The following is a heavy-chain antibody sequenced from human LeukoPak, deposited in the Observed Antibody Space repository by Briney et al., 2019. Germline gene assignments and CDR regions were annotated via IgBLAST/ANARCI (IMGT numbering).Heavy chain of an antibody. D-gene: IGHD5-12*01. CDR3: ARGDVAWLRGFDAFDI. CDR2: IDPSDSYT. CDR1: GYSFTSYW. Sequence: GESLKISCKGSGYSFTSYWISWVRQIPGKGLEWMGRIDPSDSYTNYSPSFQGHVTISVDKSISTAYLQWSSLKASDTAMYYCARGDVAWLRGFDAFDIWGQGTMVTVSS. V-gene: IGHV5-10-1*01. J-gene: IGHJ3*02.